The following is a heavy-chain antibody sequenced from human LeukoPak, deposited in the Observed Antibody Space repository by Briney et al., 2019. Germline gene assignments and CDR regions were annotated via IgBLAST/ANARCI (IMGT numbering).Heavy chain of an antibody. CDR1: GFTFSSYS. CDR2: ISSSPTYI. V-gene: IGHV3-21*01. Sequence: GGSLRLSCAVSGFTFSSYSMNWVRQAPGKGLEWVSSISSSPTYIYYADSVKGRFTVSRDNAKNSLYLQMNSLRAEDTAVYYCARDWGYCSSTSCYAGDYWGQGTLVTVSS. CDR3: ARDWGYCSSTSCYAGDY. J-gene: IGHJ4*02. D-gene: IGHD2-2*01.